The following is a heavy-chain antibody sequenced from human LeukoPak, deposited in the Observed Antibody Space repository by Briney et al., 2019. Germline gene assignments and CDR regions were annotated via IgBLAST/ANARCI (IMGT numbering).Heavy chain of an antibody. D-gene: IGHD3-22*01. CDR3: ARDPRAPYCYDTSGYYVDY. CDR1: GYTFTSYG. V-gene: IGHV1-18*01. Sequence: ASVKVSCKASGYTFTSYGIIWVRRAPGQGLEWMGWISVYNGNTNYAQNLQGRVTITTDTSTSTAYMELRSLRSDDTAVYYCARDPRAPYCYDTSGYYVDYWGQGTLVTVSS. J-gene: IGHJ4*02. CDR2: ISVYNGNT.